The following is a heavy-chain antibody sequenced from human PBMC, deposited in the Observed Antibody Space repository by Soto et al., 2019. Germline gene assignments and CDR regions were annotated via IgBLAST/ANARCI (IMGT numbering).Heavy chain of an antibody. CDR1: GFTFSDHE. D-gene: IGHD3-3*01. CDR3: TRDRSLIFAVPPYVMEV. CDR2: ISESGGTT. V-gene: IGHV3-48*03. Sequence: PGGYLRLSCVVSGFTFSDHEMNGVRQAPGKGPEWVSRISESGGTTSYADSVKGRFTISRDNARDSLYLNMNSLRAEDTATYYCTRDRSLIFAVPPYVMEVWGQGTTVTVSS. J-gene: IGHJ6*02.